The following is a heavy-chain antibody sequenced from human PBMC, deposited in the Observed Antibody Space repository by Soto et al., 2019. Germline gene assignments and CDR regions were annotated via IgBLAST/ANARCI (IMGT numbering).Heavy chain of an antibody. Sequence: PGGSLRLSCAASGFTFSSYGMHWVRQAPGKGLEWVAVISYDGSNKYYADSVKGRFTISRDNSKNTLYLQMNSLRAEDTAVYYCAKDQDIVVVPAAMWGPIDYWGQGTLVTVSS. V-gene: IGHV3-30*18. CDR1: GFTFSSYG. J-gene: IGHJ4*02. D-gene: IGHD2-2*01. CDR3: AKDQDIVVVPAAMWGPIDY. CDR2: ISYDGSNK.